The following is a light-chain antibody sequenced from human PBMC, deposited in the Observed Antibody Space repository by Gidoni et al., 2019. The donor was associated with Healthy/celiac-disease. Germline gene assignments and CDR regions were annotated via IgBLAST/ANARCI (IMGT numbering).Light chain of an antibody. CDR1: PSVSSN. Sequence: EIVMTQSPATLSVSPGERATLTCRASPSVSSNLAWYQQKPGQAPMLLIYGASTRATGIPARFSGSGSGTEFTLTISSLQSEDFAVYYCQQYNNWPLTFXXXTKVEIK. CDR3: QQYNNWPLT. J-gene: IGKJ1*01. V-gene: IGKV3-15*01. CDR2: GAS.